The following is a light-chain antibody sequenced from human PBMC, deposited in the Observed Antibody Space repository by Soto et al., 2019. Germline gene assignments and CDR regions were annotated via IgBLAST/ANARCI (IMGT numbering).Light chain of an antibody. V-gene: IGKV1-5*03. CDR1: QSISIY. Sequence: DMQMTQSPSSLSASVGDRVTITCRASQSISIYLNWYQQKPGKAPKLLIYKASSLESGVPSRFSGSGSGTEFTLTISSLQPDDFATYYCQHRATFGQGTRLEIK. CDR3: QHRAT. J-gene: IGKJ5*01. CDR2: KAS.